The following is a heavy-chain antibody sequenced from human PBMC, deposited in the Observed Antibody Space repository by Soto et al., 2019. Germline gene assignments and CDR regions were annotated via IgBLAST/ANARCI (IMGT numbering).Heavy chain of an antibody. CDR2: ISAYNGNT. CDR3: ARDSPYYYDSSDQGGFDY. J-gene: IGHJ4*02. Sequence: ASVKVSCKASGYTFTSYGISWVRQAPGQGLEWMGWISAYNGNTNYAQKLQGRVTMTTDTSTSTAYMELRSLRSDDTAVYYCARDSPYYYDSSDQGGFDYWGQGTLVTVSS. V-gene: IGHV1-18*01. D-gene: IGHD3-22*01. CDR1: GYTFTSYG.